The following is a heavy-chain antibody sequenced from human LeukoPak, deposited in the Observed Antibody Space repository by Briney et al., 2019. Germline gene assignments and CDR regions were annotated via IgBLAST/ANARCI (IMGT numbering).Heavy chain of an antibody. D-gene: IGHD3-16*01. Sequence: PGGSLRLSCAASGFTFSSYSMNWVRQAPGKGLEWVSSISSSSSYIYYADSVKGRFTISRDNAKNSLYLQMNSLRAEDTAVYYCARDRYYDYVWGSPRRNWFDPWGQGTLVTVSS. CDR2: ISSSSSYI. V-gene: IGHV3-21*01. CDR3: ARDRYYDYVWGSPRRNWFDP. CDR1: GFTFSSYS. J-gene: IGHJ5*02.